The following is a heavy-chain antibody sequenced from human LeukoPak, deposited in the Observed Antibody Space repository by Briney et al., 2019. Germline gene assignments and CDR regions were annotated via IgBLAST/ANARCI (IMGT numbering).Heavy chain of an antibody. Sequence: PGGSLRLSCAASGFTVSSNYMSWVRQAPGKGLEWVSIIYSGGSTFYADSVKGRFTISRDNSKNTLYLQMNSLRGEDTAVYYCAKVGNNWDFDYWGQGTLVTVSS. CDR1: GFTVSSNY. V-gene: IGHV3-53*05. J-gene: IGHJ4*02. D-gene: IGHD1-1*01. CDR2: IYSGGST. CDR3: AKVGNNWDFDY.